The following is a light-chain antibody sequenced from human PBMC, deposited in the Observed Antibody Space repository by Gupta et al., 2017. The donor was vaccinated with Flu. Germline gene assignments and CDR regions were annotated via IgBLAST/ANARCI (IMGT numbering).Light chain of an antibody. J-gene: IGLJ1*01. CDR2: EVS. CDR3: SSYSNSGTLV. V-gene: IGLV2-14*01. Sequence: QSALTPPASVSGSPGQSITISCTRTINDIAYYNYVSWYQHHPGKAPKLIIYEVSNRPSGISDRFSGSKSGNTASLTISGLQAEDETDYYCSSYSNSGTLVFGTGTYVTVL. CDR1: INDIAYYNY.